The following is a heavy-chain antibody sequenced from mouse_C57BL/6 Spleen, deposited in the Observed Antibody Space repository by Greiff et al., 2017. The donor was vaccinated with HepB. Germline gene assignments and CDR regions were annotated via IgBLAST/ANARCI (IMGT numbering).Heavy chain of an antibody. V-gene: IGHV1-64*01. CDR3: ARELGRGYYYAMDY. Sequence: QVQLQQPGAELVKPGASVKLSCKASGYTFTSYWMHWVKQRPGQGLEWIGMIHPNSGSTNYNEKFKSKATLTVDKSSSTAYMQLNSLTSEDSAVYSCARELGRGYYYAMDYWGQGTSVTVSS. CDR1: GYTFTSYW. CDR2: IHPNSGST. D-gene: IGHD4-1*01. J-gene: IGHJ4*01.